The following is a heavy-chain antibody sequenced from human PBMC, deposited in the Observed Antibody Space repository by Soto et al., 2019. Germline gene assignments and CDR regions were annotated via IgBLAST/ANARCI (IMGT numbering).Heavy chain of an antibody. CDR3: ANWDGYNDAFDI. CDR2: ISWNSGSV. J-gene: IGHJ3*02. V-gene: IGHV3-9*01. CDR1: GFTFDDYA. Sequence: GGSLRLSCAASGFTFDDYAMHWVRQAPGKGLEWVSGISWNSGSVGYADSVKGRFTISRDNAKNSLYLQMNSLRAEDTALYYGANWDGYNDAFDIWGQGTMVTVSS. D-gene: IGHD5-12*01.